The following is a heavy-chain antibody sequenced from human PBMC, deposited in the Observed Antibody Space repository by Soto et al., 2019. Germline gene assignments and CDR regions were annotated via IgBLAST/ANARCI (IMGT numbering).Heavy chain of an antibody. J-gene: IGHJ6*02. V-gene: IGHV5-10-1*01. CDR2: IDPSDSYT. CDR1: GYSFTSYW. CDR3: AREGNLEYSSSSSGYYYYYYGMDV. Sequence: PGESLKISCKGSGYSFTSYWISWVRQMPGKGLEWMGRIDPSDSYTNYSPSFQGHVTISADKSISTAYLQCSSLKASDTAMYYCAREGNLEYSSSSSGYYYYYYGMDVWGQGTTVTVSS. D-gene: IGHD6-6*01.